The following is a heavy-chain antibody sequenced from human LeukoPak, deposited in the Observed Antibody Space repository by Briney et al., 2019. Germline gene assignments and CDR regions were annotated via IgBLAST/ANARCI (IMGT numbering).Heavy chain of an antibody. CDR3: ASAYCGGDCTPYWYFDL. J-gene: IGHJ2*01. V-gene: IGHV4-30-4*01. CDR2: FYYIGNT. D-gene: IGHD2-21*02. CDR1: GGSISSGDYY. Sequence: SETLSLTCTVSGGSISSGDYYWSWIRQPPGKGLEWIGYFYYIGNTFYNPSLKSRVTISVDTSKNQFSLKLSSVTAADTAVYYCASAYCGGDCTPYWYFDLWGRGTLVTVSS.